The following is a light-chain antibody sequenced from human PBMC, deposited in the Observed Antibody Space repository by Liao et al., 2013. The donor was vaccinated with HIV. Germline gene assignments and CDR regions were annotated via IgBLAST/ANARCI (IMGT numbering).Light chain of an antibody. CDR3: QAWDSSTAV. CDR1: KLGDKY. CDR2: QDI. J-gene: IGLJ3*02. Sequence: SYELTQPPSVSVSPGQTASITCSGDKLGDKYACWYQQKPGQSPVLLIYQDIKRPSGIPERFSGSNSGNTATLTISGTQAMDEADYYCQAWDSSTAVFGGGTKLTVL. V-gene: IGLV3-1*01.